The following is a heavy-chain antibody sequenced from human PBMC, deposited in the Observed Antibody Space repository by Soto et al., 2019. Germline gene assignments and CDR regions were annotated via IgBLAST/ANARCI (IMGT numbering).Heavy chain of an antibody. CDR2: IRSKPNNYAT. CDR3: SRQASDFWSGKPQYYMDV. V-gene: IGHV3-73*01. Sequence: EVQLVESGGGLVQPGGSLKLSCAASGFTFSGSAMHWVRQASGKGLEWVGRIRSKPNNYATAYGASVKGRFTISRDDSKNTAYLQMNSLNTEDTAVYYCSRQASDFWSGKPQYYMDVWGKGTTLTVSS. CDR1: GFTFSGSA. D-gene: IGHD3-3*01. J-gene: IGHJ6*03.